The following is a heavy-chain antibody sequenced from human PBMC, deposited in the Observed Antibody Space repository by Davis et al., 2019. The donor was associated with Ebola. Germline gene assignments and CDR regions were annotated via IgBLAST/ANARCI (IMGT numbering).Heavy chain of an antibody. CDR1: GGSISSSSYY. J-gene: IGHJ3*02. CDR3: ARSYDSSGYYKADAFDI. Sequence: MPSETLSLTCTVSGGSISSSSYYWGWIRQPPGKGLEWIGSIYYSGSTYYNPSLKSRVTISVDTSKNQFSLKLSSVTAADTAVYYCARSYDSSGYYKADAFDIWGQGTMVTVSS. CDR2: IYYSGST. V-gene: IGHV4-39*07. D-gene: IGHD3-22*01.